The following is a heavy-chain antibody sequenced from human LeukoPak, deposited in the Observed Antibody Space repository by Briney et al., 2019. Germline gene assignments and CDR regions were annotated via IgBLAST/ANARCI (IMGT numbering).Heavy chain of an antibody. CDR1: GGSFSGYY. CDR3: AGGGRRDGYRDY. CDR2: INHSGST. Sequence: SETLSLTRAVYGGSFSGYYWSWTRHPPGKGLEWIGEINHSGSTNYNPSLKSRVTISVDTSKNQFSLKLSSVTAADTAVYYCAGGGRRDGYRDYWGQGTLVTVSS. J-gene: IGHJ4*02. V-gene: IGHV4-34*01. D-gene: IGHD5-24*01.